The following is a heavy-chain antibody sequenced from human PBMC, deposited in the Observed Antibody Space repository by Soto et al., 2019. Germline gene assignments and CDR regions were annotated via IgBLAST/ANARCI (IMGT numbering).Heavy chain of an antibody. CDR2: IYWDDGK. CDR3: AHARHPYYHYGMDV. CDR1: GFSLSTSGVG. V-gene: IGHV2-5*02. Sequence: QITLKESGPTLVKPTQTLTLTCTFSGFSLSTSGVGVGWIRQPPGKALEWLALIYWDDGKRYSPSLKSRLTTXXXTXXSPVVRTMTNMDPGDTATYYCAHARHPYYHYGMDVWGQGTTVTVSS. J-gene: IGHJ6*02.